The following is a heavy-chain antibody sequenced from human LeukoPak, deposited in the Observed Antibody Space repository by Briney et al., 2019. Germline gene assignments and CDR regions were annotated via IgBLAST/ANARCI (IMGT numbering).Heavy chain of an antibody. J-gene: IGHJ3*02. CDR2: INQDGSDK. V-gene: IGHV3-7*01. CDR3: ARDLRGSMTPDAFDI. D-gene: IGHD2/OR15-2a*01. CDR1: KFTLSDFW. Sequence: GGSLRLSCAASKFTLSDFWTSWVRQAPGKGLEWVANINQDGSDKNYVDSVKGRFTISRDNAKNSLYLQMNSLRAEDTAVYYCARDLRGSMTPDAFDIWGQGTMVTVSS.